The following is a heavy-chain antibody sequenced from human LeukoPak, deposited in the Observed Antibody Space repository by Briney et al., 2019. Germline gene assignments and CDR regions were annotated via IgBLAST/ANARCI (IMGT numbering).Heavy chain of an antibody. Sequence: PGGSLRLSCAASGFTFSSYAMSWVRQAPGKGLEWVSAISGSGGSTYYADSVKGRFTISRDNSKNTLYPQMNSLRAEDTAVYYCAKFVVVVAATQVYYYYYMDVWGKGTTVTVSS. D-gene: IGHD2-15*01. J-gene: IGHJ6*03. CDR1: GFTFSSYA. CDR2: ISGSGGST. V-gene: IGHV3-23*01. CDR3: AKFVVVVAATQVYYYYYMDV.